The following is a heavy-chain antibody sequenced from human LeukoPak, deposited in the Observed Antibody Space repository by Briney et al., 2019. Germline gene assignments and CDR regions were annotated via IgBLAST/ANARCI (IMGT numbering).Heavy chain of an antibody. D-gene: IGHD4-23*01. Sequence: ASVKVSCKASGGTFSSYAISWVRQAPGQGLEWMGGIIPIFGTANYAQKFQGRVTMTRDTSTSTVYMELSSLRSEDTAVYYCAREKGYGGNPLAFDIWGQGTMVTVSS. V-gene: IGHV1-69*05. CDR1: GGTFSSYA. CDR2: IIPIFGTA. J-gene: IGHJ3*02. CDR3: AREKGYGGNPLAFDI.